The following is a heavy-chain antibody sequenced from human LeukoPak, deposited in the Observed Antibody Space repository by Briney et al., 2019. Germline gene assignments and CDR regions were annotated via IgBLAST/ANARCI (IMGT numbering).Heavy chain of an antibody. Sequence: ASVKVSCKASGYTFTSYGISWVRRAPGQGLEWMGWISAYNGNTNYAQKLQGRVTMTTDTSTSTAYMELRSLRSDDTAVYYCARDGYCSSTSCYVYYYYGMDVWGKGTTVTVSS. CDR2: ISAYNGNT. D-gene: IGHD2-2*03. J-gene: IGHJ6*04. V-gene: IGHV1-18*04. CDR3: ARDGYCSSTSCYVYYYYGMDV. CDR1: GYTFTSYG.